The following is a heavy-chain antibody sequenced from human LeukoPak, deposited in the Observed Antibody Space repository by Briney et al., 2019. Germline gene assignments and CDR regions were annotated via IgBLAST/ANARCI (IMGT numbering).Heavy chain of an antibody. V-gene: IGHV3-23*01. Sequence: PGGSLRLSCAAPAFTFSSYAMSWVRQAPGKGLEWVSGISGSGASTYYADAVKGRFTISRDNSKNTLYLQMNTLRAEDTAVYYCAKVSSGWYYYFGYWGQGTLVTVSS. CDR2: ISGSGAST. CDR3: AKVSSGWYYYFGY. J-gene: IGHJ4*02. CDR1: AFTFSSYA. D-gene: IGHD6-19*01.